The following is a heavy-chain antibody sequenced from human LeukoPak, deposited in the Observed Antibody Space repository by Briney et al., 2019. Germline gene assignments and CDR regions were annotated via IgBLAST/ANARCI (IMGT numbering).Heavy chain of an antibody. V-gene: IGHV4-39*01. Sequence: SETLSLTCTVSGGSISSSSYYWGWIRQPPGKGLEWIGSIYYSGSTYYDPSLKSRVTISVDTSKNQFSLKLSSVTAADTAVYYCARQLSSLWFGEYYFDYWGQGTLVTVSS. CDR3: ARQLSSLWFGEYYFDY. J-gene: IGHJ4*02. D-gene: IGHD3-10*01. CDR1: GGSISSSSYY. CDR2: IYYSGST.